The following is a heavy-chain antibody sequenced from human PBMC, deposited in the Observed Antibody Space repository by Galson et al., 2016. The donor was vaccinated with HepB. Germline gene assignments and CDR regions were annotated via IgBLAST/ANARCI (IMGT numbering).Heavy chain of an antibody. D-gene: IGHD1-14*01. CDR2: ISSYNGNT. Sequence: SVKVSCKASGYSLTYYGISWVRQAPGQGLEWMGWISSYNGNTEYAQNLQGRVTMTTDTSTTTAYMELRSLRSDGTAVYYCARDPLVPKYRNGMDVWGQGTTVTVSS. CDR1: GYSLTYYG. V-gene: IGHV1-18*01. J-gene: IGHJ6*02. CDR3: ARDPLVPKYRNGMDV.